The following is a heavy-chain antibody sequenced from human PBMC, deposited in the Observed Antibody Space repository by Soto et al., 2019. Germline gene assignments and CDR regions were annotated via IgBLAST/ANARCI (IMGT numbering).Heavy chain of an antibody. J-gene: IGHJ6*02. Sequence: QVQLVQSGAEVKKPGASLKVSCKASGYRFTGYGLHWVRQAPGQGLQWMGWINPKSGATDYAQKFQGRVTMTREMTTNTAYLERSGLGSDATDDDTAVYYCAKANYGGDDYFQYGLDVWGQGTTVTVSS. CDR2: INPKSGAT. CDR1: GYRFTGYG. V-gene: IGHV1-2*02. CDR3: VYYCAKANYGGDDYFQYGLDV. D-gene: IGHD2-21*02.